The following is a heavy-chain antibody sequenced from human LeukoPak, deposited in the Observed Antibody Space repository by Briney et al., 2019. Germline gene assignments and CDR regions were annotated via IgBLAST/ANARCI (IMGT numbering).Heavy chain of an antibody. Sequence: PSETLSLTCAVSGGSISSGGYSWSWIRPPPGKGLEWIGYIYHSGSTYYNPSLKSRVTISVDRSKNQFSLRLSSGTAADMAVYCVARGGGYFDYWGQGTLVTVSA. CDR1: GGSISSGGYS. CDR3: ARGGGYFDY. CDR2: IYHSGST. J-gene: IGHJ4*02. V-gene: IGHV4-30-2*01.